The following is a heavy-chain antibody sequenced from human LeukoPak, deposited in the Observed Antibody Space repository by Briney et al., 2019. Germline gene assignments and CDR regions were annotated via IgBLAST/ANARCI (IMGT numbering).Heavy chain of an antibody. Sequence: PSETLSLTCTVSGGSTCSSSYYWGWIRQPPGKGLEWIGSIHYSGSTYYNPSLKSRVTISVDTSKNQFSLKLSSVTAADTAVYCCASSASSSPTYDYWGQGTLVTVSS. CDR1: GGSTCSSSYY. V-gene: IGHV4-39*01. J-gene: IGHJ4*02. D-gene: IGHD6-6*01. CDR2: IHYSGST. CDR3: ASSASSSPTYDY.